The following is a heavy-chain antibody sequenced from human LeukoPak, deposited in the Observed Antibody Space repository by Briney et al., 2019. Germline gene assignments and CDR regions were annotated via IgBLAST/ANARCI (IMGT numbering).Heavy chain of an antibody. Sequence: SETLSLTCAVSGGSISSGGYSWSWIRQPPGKGLEWIGYIYHSGSTYYNPSLKSRVTISVDRSKNQFSLKLSSVTAADTAVYYCARALVHGGLEWLYLDYWGQGTLVTVSS. D-gene: IGHD3-3*01. CDR3: ARALVHGGLEWLYLDY. J-gene: IGHJ4*02. CDR2: IYHSGST. V-gene: IGHV4-30-2*01. CDR1: GGSISSGGYS.